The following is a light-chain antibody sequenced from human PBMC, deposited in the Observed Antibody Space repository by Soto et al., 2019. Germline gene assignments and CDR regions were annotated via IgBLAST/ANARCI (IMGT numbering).Light chain of an antibody. Sequence: AIQMTQSPSSLSASVGDRVTITCRASQAIRNDLAWYQQKPGKAPRLLIYAASTLQSGVPSRFSGSGSGTEFTLTISSLQPEDFATYYCQQSYSSPPTFGQGTKVDIK. CDR2: AAS. V-gene: IGKV1-6*01. CDR1: QAIRND. CDR3: QQSYSSPPT. J-gene: IGKJ1*01.